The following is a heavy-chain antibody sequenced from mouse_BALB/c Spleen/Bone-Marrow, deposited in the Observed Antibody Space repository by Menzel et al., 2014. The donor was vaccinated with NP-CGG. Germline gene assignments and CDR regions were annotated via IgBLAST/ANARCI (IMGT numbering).Heavy chain of an antibody. D-gene: IGHD2-1*01. Sequence: EVKVVESGGGLVKPGGSLKLSCAVSGFTFSDYYMYWVRQNPEKRLEWVATINDGGSYTYYPDSAKGRFTISRDNAKNNLYLQMSSLKSEDTAMYYCARDGNFAMDYWGQGTSVTVSS. V-gene: IGHV5-4*02. CDR1: GFTFSDYY. J-gene: IGHJ4*01. CDR3: ARDGNFAMDY. CDR2: INDGGSYT.